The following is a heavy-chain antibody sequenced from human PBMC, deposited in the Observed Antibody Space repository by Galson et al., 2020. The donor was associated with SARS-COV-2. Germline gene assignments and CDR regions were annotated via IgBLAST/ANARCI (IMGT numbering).Heavy chain of an antibody. V-gene: IGHV4-38-2*01. D-gene: IGHD1-26*01. CDR1: GYSISSGYY. CDR2: IYHSGST. J-gene: IGHJ2*01. CDR3: ARHRASVGATGYWYFDL. Sequence: SETLSLTCAVSGYSISSGYYWGWIRQPPGKGLEWIGSIYHSGSTYYNPSLTRRVTISVDTSKNQFSLTLTSVTAADPAVYYCARHRASVGATGYWYFDLWGRGTLVTGSS.